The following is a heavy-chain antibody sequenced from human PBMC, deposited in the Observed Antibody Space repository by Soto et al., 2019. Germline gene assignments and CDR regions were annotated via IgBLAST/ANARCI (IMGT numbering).Heavy chain of an antibody. CDR3: ARDREGLGYCSGGSCPGYYYYGMDV. D-gene: IGHD2-15*01. J-gene: IGHJ6*02. CDR1: AGSVISCTYY. CDR2: IYYSGST. Sequence: QTLSLTCTVYAGSVISCTYYWSWIRQSPGKVLEWMGYIYYSGSTNYNPSLRSRVTISVDTSKNQFSLKLSSVTAADTAVYYCARDREGLGYCSGGSCPGYYYYGMDVWGQGTTVTVS. V-gene: IGHV4-61*01.